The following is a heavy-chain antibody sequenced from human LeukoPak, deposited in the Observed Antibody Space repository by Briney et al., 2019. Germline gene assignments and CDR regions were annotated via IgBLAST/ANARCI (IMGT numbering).Heavy chain of an antibody. CDR1: GGSISSGSYY. Sequence: PSETLSLTCTVSGGSISSGSYYWSWIRQPPGKGLEWIGYIYYSGSTNYNPSLKSRVTISVDTSKNQFSLKLSSVAAADTAVYYCARGYSYGSIDYWGQGTLVTVSS. CDR3: ARGYSYGSIDY. D-gene: IGHD5-18*01. J-gene: IGHJ4*02. CDR2: IYYSGST. V-gene: IGHV4-61*01.